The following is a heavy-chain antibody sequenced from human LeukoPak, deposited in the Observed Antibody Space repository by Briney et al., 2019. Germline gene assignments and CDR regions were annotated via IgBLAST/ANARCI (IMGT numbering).Heavy chain of an antibody. CDR3: ASGTWFGELLGDY. D-gene: IGHD3-10*01. Sequence: PGRSLRLSCAASGFTFSSYWMHWVRQAPGKGLVWVSRINSDGSSTSYADSVKGRFTISRDNAKNTLYLQMNSLRAEDTAVYYCASGTWFGELLGDYWGQGTLVTVSS. J-gene: IGHJ4*02. CDR1: GFTFSSYW. CDR2: INSDGSST. V-gene: IGHV3-74*01.